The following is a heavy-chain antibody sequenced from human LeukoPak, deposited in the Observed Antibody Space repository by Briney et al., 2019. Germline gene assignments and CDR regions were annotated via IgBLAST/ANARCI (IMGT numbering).Heavy chain of an antibody. D-gene: IGHD5/OR15-5a*01. Sequence: GGSLRLSCAASGFTFSSYAMSWVRQAPGKGLELVSAISGPGGSWDYADSVKGRFTISRDNSKNTLFLQMNSLRAEVTAIYYCAKKVGLVSAPLYYFDVWGPGTLVTVSS. CDR3: AKKVGLVSAPLYYFDV. J-gene: IGHJ4*02. V-gene: IGHV3-23*01. CDR1: GFTFSSYA. CDR2: ISGPGGSW.